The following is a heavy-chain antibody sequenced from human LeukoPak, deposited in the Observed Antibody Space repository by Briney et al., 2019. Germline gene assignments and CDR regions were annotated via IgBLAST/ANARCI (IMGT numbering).Heavy chain of an antibody. V-gene: IGHV3-21*01. CDR1: GFTFSDYS. CDR3: VREGSGWYFDL. CDR2: ISSSSIYI. J-gene: IGHJ2*01. Sequence: GGSLRLSCAASGFTFSDYSMNWVRQAPGKGLKWVSSISSSSIYIYYADSVKGRFTISRDNAKNSLYLQINSLRAEDTAVYFCVREGSGWYFDLWGRGTLVTVSS. D-gene: IGHD3-10*01.